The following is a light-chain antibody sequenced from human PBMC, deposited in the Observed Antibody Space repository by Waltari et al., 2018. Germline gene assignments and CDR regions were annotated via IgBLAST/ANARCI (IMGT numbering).Light chain of an antibody. V-gene: IGKV3-11*01. CDR1: PSVGTS. CDR3: HQRSNWPRT. CDR2: DVS. Sequence: EIVLTQSPGTLSLSPGESATLSCRASPSVGTSVTWYQQKPGQAPRLLIYDVSNRATAIPDRFSGSGSGTDFTLTISSLEPEDFAVYYCHQRSNWPRTFGQGTKVELK. J-gene: IGKJ1*01.